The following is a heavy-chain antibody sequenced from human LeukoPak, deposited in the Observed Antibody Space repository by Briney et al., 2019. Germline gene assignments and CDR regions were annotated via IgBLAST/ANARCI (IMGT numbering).Heavy chain of an antibody. CDR1: GYSFTSYW. V-gene: IGHV5-51*01. J-gene: IGHJ4*02. CDR2: IYPGDSDT. D-gene: IGHD3-9*01. CDR3: ARHIGDPSTEYYFDH. Sequence: GESLKISCKGSGYSFTSYWIGWVRQMPGKGLEWMGIIYPGDSDTRYSPSFQGQVTISADKSISTAYLQWSSLKASDTAMYYCARHIGDPSTEYYFDHSGQGTLVTVS.